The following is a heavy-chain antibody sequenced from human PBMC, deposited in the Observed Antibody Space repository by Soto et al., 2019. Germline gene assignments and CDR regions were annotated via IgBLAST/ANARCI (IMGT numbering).Heavy chain of an antibody. V-gene: IGHV1-69*13. D-gene: IGHD6-13*01. CDR2: IIPIFGTA. CDR1: GGTFSSYA. J-gene: IGHJ4*02. CDR3: ARSGRSWNLREFDY. Sequence: SVKVSCKASGGTFSSYAISWVRQAPGQGLEWMGGIIPIFGTANYAQKFQGRVTITADESTSTAYMELRSLRSDDTAVFYCARSGRSWNLREFDYWGQGTLVTVSS.